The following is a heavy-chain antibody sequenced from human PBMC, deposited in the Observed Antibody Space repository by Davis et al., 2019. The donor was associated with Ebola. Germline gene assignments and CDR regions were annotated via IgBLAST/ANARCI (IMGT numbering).Heavy chain of an antibody. V-gene: IGHV3-43*02. CDR3: ARERLRLLY. Sequence: GESLKISCAASGFTFDDYAMHWVRQAPGKGLEWVSLISGDGGSTYYADSVKGRFTISRDNAKNSLYLQMNSLRAEDTAVYYCARERLRLLYWGQGTLVTVSS. D-gene: IGHD5-12*01. CDR2: ISGDGGST. CDR1: GFTFDDYA. J-gene: IGHJ4*02.